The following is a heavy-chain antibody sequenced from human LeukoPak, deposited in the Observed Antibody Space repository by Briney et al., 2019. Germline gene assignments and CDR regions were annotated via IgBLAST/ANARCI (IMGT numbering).Heavy chain of an antibody. CDR2: INHSGST. V-gene: IGHV4-39*07. Sequence: PSETLSLTCTVSGGSISSGTYYWSWIRQPPGKGLEWIGEINHSGSTNYNPSLKSRVTISVDTSKNQFSLKLSSVTAADTAVYYCARVRSPRGAGTPTGWFDPWGQGTLVTVSS. D-gene: IGHD6-19*01. J-gene: IGHJ5*02. CDR3: ARVRSPRGAGTPTGWFDP. CDR1: GGSISSGTYY.